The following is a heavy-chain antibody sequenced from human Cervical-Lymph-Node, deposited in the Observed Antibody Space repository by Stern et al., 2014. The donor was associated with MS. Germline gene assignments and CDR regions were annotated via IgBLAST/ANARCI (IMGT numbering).Heavy chain of an antibody. Sequence: VQLVQSGAEMKKPGESLKISCKTSGYNFINYWIAWVRQVPGKGLEGIGMIYPGDSDIRHSPSFQGHVTISVDKSNTTAYLQWNSLKASDSAVYYCARWSVACDYWGQGALITVSS. CDR2: IYPGDSDI. V-gene: IGHV5-51*03. CDR1: GYNFINYW. D-gene: IGHD2-21*01. CDR3: ARWSVACDY. J-gene: IGHJ4*02.